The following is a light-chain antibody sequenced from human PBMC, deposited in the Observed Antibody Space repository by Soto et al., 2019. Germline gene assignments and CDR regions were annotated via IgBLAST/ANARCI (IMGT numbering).Light chain of an antibody. CDR3: QQYNEWPPFT. CDR2: AAS. J-gene: IGKJ4*01. V-gene: IGKV3-15*01. Sequence: EIVMTQSPATLSVSPGERATPSCRASQSVRSNLAWYQQKPGQAPRLVIYAASTRATGIPDRFSGSVSGTEFTLTISSLQSEDFAVYYCQQYNEWPPFTFGGGTKVDI. CDR1: QSVRSN.